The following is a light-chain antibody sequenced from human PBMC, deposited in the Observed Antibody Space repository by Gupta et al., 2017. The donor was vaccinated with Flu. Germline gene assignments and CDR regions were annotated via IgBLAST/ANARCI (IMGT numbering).Light chain of an antibody. CDR2: WAS. CDR3: QQYYRTPAT. J-gene: IGKJ1*01. CDR1: QSVLYSSKNKND. Sequence: NCKASQSVLYSSKNKNDLAWDQKKPGQPPKVLIHWASTRESGVPDRFRGSGSGTDFSLTIIGLQAEDVAVYYFQQYYRTPATFGQGTKVEIK. V-gene: IGKV4-1*01.